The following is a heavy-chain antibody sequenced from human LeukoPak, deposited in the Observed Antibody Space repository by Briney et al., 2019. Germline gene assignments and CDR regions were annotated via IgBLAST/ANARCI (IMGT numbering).Heavy chain of an antibody. CDR2: MYDSGST. D-gene: IGHD1-26*01. Sequence: SETLSLTCALSGHSLSTYYWNWIRLPPGKGLEWIGHMYDSGSTNYNPSLKSRITISVDTPKNQFSLRLSSVTAADTAVYYCARGGVGATSFNFDYWGQGTLVTVSS. J-gene: IGHJ4*02. CDR3: ARGGVGATSFNFDY. CDR1: GHSLSTYY. V-gene: IGHV4-59*01.